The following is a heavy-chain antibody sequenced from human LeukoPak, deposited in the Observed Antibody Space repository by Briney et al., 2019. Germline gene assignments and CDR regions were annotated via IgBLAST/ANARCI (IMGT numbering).Heavy chain of an antibody. J-gene: IGHJ4*02. CDR2: ISYDGSNK. Sequence: GGSLRLSCAASGFTFSSYGMHWVRQAPGKGLEWVAVISYDGSNKYYADSVKGRFTISRDNSKNTLYLQMNSLRAEDTAVYYCAKRRDPYCSSTSCYVDYWGQGTLVTVSS. D-gene: IGHD2-2*01. CDR1: GFTFSSYG. V-gene: IGHV3-30*18. CDR3: AKRRDPYCSSTSCYVDY.